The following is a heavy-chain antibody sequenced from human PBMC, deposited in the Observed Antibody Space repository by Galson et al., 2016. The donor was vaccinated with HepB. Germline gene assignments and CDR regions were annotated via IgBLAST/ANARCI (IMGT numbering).Heavy chain of an antibody. CDR1: EFTFNNCP. CDR3: AREWELGGYFDY. V-gene: IGHV3-30-3*01. Sequence: SLRLSCAASEFTFNNCPLHWVRQAPGKGLEWVAVLSHDGVTKFYADSVRARFTISRDKSKTTVYLQRGGLSAEETAVYYCAREWELGGYFDYWGQGTLVTVSS. CDR2: LSHDGVTK. J-gene: IGHJ4*02. D-gene: IGHD1-26*01.